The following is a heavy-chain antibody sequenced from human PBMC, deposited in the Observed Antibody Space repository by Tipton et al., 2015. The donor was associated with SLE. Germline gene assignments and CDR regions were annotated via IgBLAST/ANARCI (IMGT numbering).Heavy chain of an antibody. Sequence: SLRLSCAASGFTFDDYAMHWVRQAPGKGLEWVSLISWDGGSTYYADSVKGRFTISRDNSKNSLYLQMNSLRAEDTALYYCAKGDYYDSSGHGDFEYWGQETLVTVSS. CDR3: AKGDYYDSSGHGDFEY. CDR2: ISWDGGST. J-gene: IGHJ4*02. D-gene: IGHD3-22*01. V-gene: IGHV3-43D*04. CDR1: GFTFDDYA.